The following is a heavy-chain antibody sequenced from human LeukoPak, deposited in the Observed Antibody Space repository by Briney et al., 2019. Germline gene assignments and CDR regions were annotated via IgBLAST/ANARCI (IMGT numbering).Heavy chain of an antibody. J-gene: IGHJ4*02. CDR2: ISGSGGST. V-gene: IGHV3-23*01. Sequence: PGGSLRLSCAASGFTFSSYAMSWVRQAPGKGPEWVSAISGSGGSTYYADSVKGRFTISRDNSKNTLYLQMNSLRAEDTAVYYCAKDPLGSSGYYRYIDYWGQGTLVTVSS. CDR3: AKDPLGSSGYYRYIDY. CDR1: GFTFSSYA. D-gene: IGHD3-22*01.